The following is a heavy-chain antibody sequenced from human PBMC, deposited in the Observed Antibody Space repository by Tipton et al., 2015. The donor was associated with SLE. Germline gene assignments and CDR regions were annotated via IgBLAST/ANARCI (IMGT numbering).Heavy chain of an antibody. D-gene: IGHD6-6*01. CDR3: ACQYSSSYNWFDS. CDR1: DYSISSSSYY. Sequence: TLSLTCAVSDYSISSSSYYWGWIRQPPGKGLEWIGSIYYSGSTNYNPSLKSRVTISADTSKNQFSRKLSSVTAADTAVYYCACQYSSSYNWFDSWGQGTLVTVSS. CDR2: IYYSGST. V-gene: IGHV4-39*07. J-gene: IGHJ5*01.